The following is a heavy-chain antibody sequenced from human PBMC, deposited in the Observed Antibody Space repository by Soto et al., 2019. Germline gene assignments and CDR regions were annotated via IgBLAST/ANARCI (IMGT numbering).Heavy chain of an antibody. CDR2: INHSGST. CDR1: GGSFSGFY. V-gene: IGHV4-34*01. J-gene: IGHJ4*02. D-gene: IGHD3-22*01. CDR3: ATTYYYDSSGYDY. Sequence: SETLSLTCAVYGGSFSGFYWSWIRQPPGKGLEWIGEINHSGSTNYNPSLKSRVTISVDTSKNQFSLKLSSVTAADTAVYYCATTYYYDSSGYDYWGQGTLVTVSS.